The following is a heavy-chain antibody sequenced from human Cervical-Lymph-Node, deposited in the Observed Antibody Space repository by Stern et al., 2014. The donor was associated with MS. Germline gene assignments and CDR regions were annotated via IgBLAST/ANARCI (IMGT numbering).Heavy chain of an antibody. CDR3: ARDRGSYSDY. D-gene: IGHD1-26*01. CDR1: GYTFTAYF. J-gene: IGHJ4*02. V-gene: IGHV1-2*02. Sequence: QDQLVQSGAEVERPGASVKVSCTASGYTFTAYFLHWVRQAPGQGLELMGLISPKTGSATYAQKFQDRVTMTRDTSINTGYMEVSSLRSDDTAVYYCARDRGSYSDYWGQGTLVAVSS. CDR2: ISPKTGSA.